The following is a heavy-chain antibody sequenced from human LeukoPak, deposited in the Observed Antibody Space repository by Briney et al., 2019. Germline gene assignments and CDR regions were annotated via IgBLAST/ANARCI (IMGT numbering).Heavy chain of an antibody. D-gene: IGHD6-19*01. J-gene: IGHJ4*02. CDR2: IHYSGNT. Sequence: SETLSLTCTVSGGSISSYYWTWIRQPPGKGLEWIGYIHYSGNTNYNPSLESRVTISVDTSKNQFSLRLTSVTAADTAVYYCARASSSGYYLFDYWGQGTLVSVSS. V-gene: IGHV4-59*01. CDR3: ARASSSGYYLFDY. CDR1: GGSISSYY.